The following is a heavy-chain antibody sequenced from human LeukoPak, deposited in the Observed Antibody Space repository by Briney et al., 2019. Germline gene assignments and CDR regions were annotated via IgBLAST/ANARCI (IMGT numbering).Heavy chain of an antibody. CDR3: AKVIRGGYGMDV. CDR1: GFTFSSFG. Sequence: GGSLRLSCAASGFTFSSFGMNWVRQAPGKGLEWVSYISDSSSLTYYADSVKGRFTISRDNAKNSLSLQLNSLRDEDTAVYFCAKVIRGGYGMDVWGQGTTVAVSS. CDR2: ISDSSSLT. J-gene: IGHJ6*02. V-gene: IGHV3-48*02. D-gene: IGHD3-10*01.